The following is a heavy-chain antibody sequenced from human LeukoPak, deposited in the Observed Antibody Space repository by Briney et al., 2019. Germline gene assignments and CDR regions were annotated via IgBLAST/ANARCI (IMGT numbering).Heavy chain of an antibody. Sequence: GGSLRLSCAASGFTFNAYSMNWVRQAPGKGLEWLSYISSGSSTIYYADSVKGRFTVSRDNAKNSLYLQMNSLRAEDTAVYYCARSGDYGDYEWFDPWGQGTLVTVSS. CDR3: ARSGDYGDYEWFDP. CDR2: ISSGSSTI. CDR1: GFTFNAYS. D-gene: IGHD4-17*01. J-gene: IGHJ5*02. V-gene: IGHV3-48*04.